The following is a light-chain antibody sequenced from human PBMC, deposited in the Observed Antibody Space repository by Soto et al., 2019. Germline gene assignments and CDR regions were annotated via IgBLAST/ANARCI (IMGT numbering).Light chain of an antibody. CDR2: DAS. CDR3: QQYHTSSIT. CDR1: QTISSW. J-gene: IGKJ5*01. V-gene: IGKV1-5*02. Sequence: DIQMTQSPSSLSASAGDRVTIICRASQTISSWLAWYQQKPGKAPTLLIYDASTLERGVPSRFSGTGSGTEFTLSIDSLQPDDFATYYCQQYHTSSITFGQGTRLEIK.